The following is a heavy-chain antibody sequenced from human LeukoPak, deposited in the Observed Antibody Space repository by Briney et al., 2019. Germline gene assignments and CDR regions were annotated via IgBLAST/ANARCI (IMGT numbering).Heavy chain of an antibody. V-gene: IGHV3-23*01. D-gene: IGHD2-15*01. J-gene: IGHJ4*02. CDR3: AKDICSGGSCHIDY. CDR1: GFTFSSYA. CDR2: ISGSGGST. Sequence: SGGSLRLSCAASGFTFSSYAMSWVRQAPGKGLEWVSAISGSGGSTYYADSVKGRFTISRDNSKNTLYLQMNSLRAEDTAVYYCAKDICSGGSCHIDYWGQGTLVTVSS.